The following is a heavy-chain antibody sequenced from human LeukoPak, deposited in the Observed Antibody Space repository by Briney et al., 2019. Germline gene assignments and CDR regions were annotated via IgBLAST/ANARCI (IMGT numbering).Heavy chain of an antibody. CDR2: IYGGGST. CDR3: ARNGYQLDYFDY. D-gene: IGHD2-2*01. CDR1: GFTVSSNY. V-gene: IGHV3-66*01. Sequence: GGSLRLSCAASGFTVSSNYMSWVRQAPGKGLEWVSVIYGGGSTYYADSVKGRFTISRDNSKNTLYLQMNSLRAEDTAVYYCARNGYQLDYFDYWGQGTLVTVSS. J-gene: IGHJ4*02.